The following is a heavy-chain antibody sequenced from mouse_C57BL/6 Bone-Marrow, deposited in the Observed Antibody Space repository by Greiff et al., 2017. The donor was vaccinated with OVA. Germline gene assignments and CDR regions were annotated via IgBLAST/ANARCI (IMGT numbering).Heavy chain of an antibody. CDR1: GFTFSSYT. Sequence: EVHLVESGGGLVKPGGSLKLSCAASGFTFSSYTMSWVRQTPEKRLEWVATISGGGGNTYYPDSVKGRFTISRANAKNTLYLQMSSLRSEDTALYYCARRTTVPMDYWGQGTSVTVSS. CDR3: ARRTTVPMDY. CDR2: ISGGGGNT. J-gene: IGHJ4*01. D-gene: IGHD1-1*01. V-gene: IGHV5-9*01.